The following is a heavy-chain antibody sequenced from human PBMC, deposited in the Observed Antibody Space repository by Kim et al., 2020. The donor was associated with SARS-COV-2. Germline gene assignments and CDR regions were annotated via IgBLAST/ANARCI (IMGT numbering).Heavy chain of an antibody. V-gene: IGHV4-59*09. Sequence: LKSRVTISVDTSKNQFSLKLSSVTAADTAVYYCAGGYNYGSSHYYYDMDVWGQGTTVTVSS. J-gene: IGHJ6*02. CDR3: AGGYNYGSSHYYYDMDV. D-gene: IGHD5-18*01.